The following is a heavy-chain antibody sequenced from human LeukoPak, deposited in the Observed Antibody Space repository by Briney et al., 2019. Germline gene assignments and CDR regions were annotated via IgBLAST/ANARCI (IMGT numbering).Heavy chain of an antibody. CDR2: IYTSGST. Sequence: PSETLPLTCTVSGGSISSYYWSWIRQPAGKGLEWIGRIYTSGSTNYNPSLKSRVTMSVDTSKNQFSLKLSSVTAADTAVYYCARLLRGSYSYYMDVWGKGTTVTVSS. D-gene: IGHD3-16*01. V-gene: IGHV4-4*07. CDR1: GGSISSYY. J-gene: IGHJ6*03. CDR3: ARLLRGSYSYYMDV.